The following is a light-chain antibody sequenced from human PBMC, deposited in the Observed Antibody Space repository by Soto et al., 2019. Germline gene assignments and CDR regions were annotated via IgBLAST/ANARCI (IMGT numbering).Light chain of an antibody. Sequence: EIVLTQSPATLSLSPGERATLSCGASQSVSSSYLAWYQQKPGLAPRLLIYDASSRATGIPDRFSGSGSVTDFTLTISRLEPEDFAVYYCQQYGISPLTFGGGTKVEIK. CDR2: DAS. V-gene: IGKV3D-20*01. CDR1: QSVSSSY. CDR3: QQYGISPLT. J-gene: IGKJ4*01.